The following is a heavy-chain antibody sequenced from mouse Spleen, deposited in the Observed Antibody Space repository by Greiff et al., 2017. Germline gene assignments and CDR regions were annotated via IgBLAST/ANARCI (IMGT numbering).Heavy chain of an antibody. CDR2: IDPNSDYI. J-gene: IGHJ2*01. CDR3: VRSGDYGGFDY. CDR1: GYSFTSYW. D-gene: IGHD2-4*01. Sequence: QVQLQQPGAELVKPGASVKLSCKASGYSFTSYWMHWVKQSPGRGLEWIGRIDPNSDYIKYNDKFKAKATLTVDRPSSTAYMQLSSLASEDSAVYYCVRSGDYGGFDYWGQGTTLTVSS. V-gene: IGHV1-72*01.